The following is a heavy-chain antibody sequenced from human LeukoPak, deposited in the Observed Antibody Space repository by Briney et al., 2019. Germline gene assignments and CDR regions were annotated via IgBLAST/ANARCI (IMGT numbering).Heavy chain of an antibody. CDR2: ISGSGGST. V-gene: IGHV3-23*01. J-gene: IGHJ4*02. CDR3: AKSGYNRFDY. Sequence: PGGSLRLSCAASGFTFSSYAMSWVRQAPGKGLDWVSGISGSGGSTYYADSVKGRFTISRDNSKNTLYLQMNSLIAEDTAVYYCAKSGYNRFDYWGQGTRVTVSS. D-gene: IGHD5-24*01. CDR1: GFTFSSYA.